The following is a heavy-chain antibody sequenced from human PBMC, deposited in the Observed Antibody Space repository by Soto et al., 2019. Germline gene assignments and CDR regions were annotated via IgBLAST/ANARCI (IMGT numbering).Heavy chain of an antibody. Sequence: PGGSLRLSCAASGFTVSNAWMSWVRQAPGKGLEWVGRIKSKTDVGTTDYAAPVKGRFTISRDDSKNTLYLQMNSLKTEDTAVYYCTTRFRAWACFDPSGQPTLVTVSS. V-gene: IGHV3-15*01. CDR2: IKSKTDVGTT. D-gene: IGHD3-10*01. J-gene: IGHJ5*02. CDR3: TTRFRAWACFDP. CDR1: GFTVSNAW.